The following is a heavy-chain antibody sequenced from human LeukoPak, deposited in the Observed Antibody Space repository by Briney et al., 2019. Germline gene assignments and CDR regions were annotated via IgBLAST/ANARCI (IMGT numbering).Heavy chain of an antibody. J-gene: IGHJ6*03. CDR2: ISAYNGNT. D-gene: IGHD3-9*01. V-gene: IGHV1-18*01. CDR3: ARDLRYFDWLLYQDYYYMDV. Sequence: ASVKVSCKASGYTFTSYGISWVRQAPGQGLEWMGWISAYNGNTNYAQKLQGRVTMTTDTSTSTAYMELRSLRSDDTAVYYCARDLRYFDWLLYQDYYYMDVWGKGTTVTVSS. CDR1: GYTFTSYG.